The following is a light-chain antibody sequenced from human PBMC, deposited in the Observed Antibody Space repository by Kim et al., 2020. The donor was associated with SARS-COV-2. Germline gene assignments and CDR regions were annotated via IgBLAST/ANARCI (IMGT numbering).Light chain of an antibody. CDR3: HSHDASLSAYV. Sequence: LYNPCIGSGSIIGEGDDVHRYQQFPGSAPTLLIYGNNNRPSGVPDRFSGSQSGTSASLAITGLQSVDEADYYCHSHDASLSAYVFGAGTKVTVL. CDR2: GNN. J-gene: IGLJ1*01. CDR1: GSIIGEGDD. V-gene: IGLV1-40*01.